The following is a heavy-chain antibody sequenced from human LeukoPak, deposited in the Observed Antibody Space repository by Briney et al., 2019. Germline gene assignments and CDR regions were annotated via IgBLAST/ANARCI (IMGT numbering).Heavy chain of an antibody. J-gene: IGHJ5*02. D-gene: IGHD3-3*01. CDR2: ISGSGGST. V-gene: IGHV3-23*01. CDR1: GFTFSSYA. CDR3: AKAAYYDFWSGYDDTFDP. Sequence: GGSLRLSCEASGFTFSSYAMSWVRQAPGKGLERVSAISGSGGSTYYADSVKGRFTISRDNSKNTLYLQMNSLRAEDTAVYYCAKAAYYDFWSGYDDTFDPWGQGTLVTVSS.